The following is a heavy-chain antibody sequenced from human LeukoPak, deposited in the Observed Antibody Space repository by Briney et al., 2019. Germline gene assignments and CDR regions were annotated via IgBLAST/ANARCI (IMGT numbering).Heavy chain of an antibody. CDR2: ISWNSGSI. CDR3: ARDEDGDIVGAPTLDV. J-gene: IGHJ6*04. D-gene: IGHD1-26*01. Sequence: GGSLRLSCAASGFTFDDYAMHWVRQAPGKGLEWVSGISWNSGSIGYADSVKGRFTISRDNAKNSLYLQMNSLRAEDTAVYYCARDEDGDIVGAPTLDVWGKGTTVTISS. V-gene: IGHV3-9*01. CDR1: GFTFDDYA.